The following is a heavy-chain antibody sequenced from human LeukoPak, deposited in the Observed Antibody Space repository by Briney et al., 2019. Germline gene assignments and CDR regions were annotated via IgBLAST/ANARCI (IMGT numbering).Heavy chain of an antibody. Sequence: SETLSLTCAVSGTSVSSYYWSWIRQPPGKELEWIGEVNHSGYTNDNPSLKSRVTISVDTSKNQFSLRLRSVTAADTGVYFCARMTTGHDFWGQGTLVTVSS. CDR1: GTSVSSYY. CDR2: VNHSGYT. V-gene: IGHV4-34*01. D-gene: IGHD4-17*01. CDR3: ARMTTGHDF. J-gene: IGHJ4*02.